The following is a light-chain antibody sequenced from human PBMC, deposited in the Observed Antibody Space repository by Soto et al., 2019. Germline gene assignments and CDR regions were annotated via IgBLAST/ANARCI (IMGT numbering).Light chain of an antibody. Sequence: EIVMTQSPATLSVSPGERATLSCRASQSVSSNLAWYQQKPGQAPSLLIYAASNRATGIPARFSGSGSGTDFTLTINSLQPDDFATYYCQQYKSYWTFGQGTKVDIK. CDR2: AAS. CDR3: QQYKSYWT. J-gene: IGKJ1*01. CDR1: QSVSSN. V-gene: IGKV3D-15*01.